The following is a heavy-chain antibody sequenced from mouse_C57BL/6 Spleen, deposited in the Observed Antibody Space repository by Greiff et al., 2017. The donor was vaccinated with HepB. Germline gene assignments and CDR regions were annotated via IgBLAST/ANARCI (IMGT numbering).Heavy chain of an antibody. J-gene: IGHJ1*03. CDR1: GFTFSSYA. CDR2: ISDGGSYT. CDR3: ARGQLGPYWYFDV. V-gene: IGHV5-4*03. D-gene: IGHD4-1*02. Sequence: EVKLVESGGGLVKPGGSLKLSCAASGFTFSSYAMSWVRQTPEKRLEWVATISDGGSYTDYPDNVKGRFTISRDNAKNNLYLQMSHLKSEDTAMYYCARGQLGPYWYFDVWGTGTTVTVSS.